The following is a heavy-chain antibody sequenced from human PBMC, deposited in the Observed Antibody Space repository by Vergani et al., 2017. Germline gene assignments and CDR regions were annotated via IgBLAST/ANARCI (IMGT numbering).Heavy chain of an antibody. J-gene: IGHJ2*01. CDR1: GFTFDDYA. V-gene: IGHV3-9*01. D-gene: IGHD3-10*01. CDR2: ISWNSGSI. CDR3: AKGGGRDYWYFDL. Sequence: EVQLVESGGGLVQPGRSLRLSCAASGFTFDDYAMHWVRQAPGKGLEWVSGISWNSGSIGYADSVKGRFTISRDNAKNSLYLQMNSLRAEDTGFYYCAKGGGRDYWYFDLWGRGTLVTVSS.